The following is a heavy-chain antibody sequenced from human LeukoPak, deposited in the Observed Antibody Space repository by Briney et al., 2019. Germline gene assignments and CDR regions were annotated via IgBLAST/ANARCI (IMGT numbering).Heavy chain of an antibody. Sequence: SETLSLTCTVSGGSISSYYWSWIRQPAGKGLGWIGRIYTSGSTNYNPSLKSRVTMSVDTSKNQFSLKLSSVTAADTAVYYCAREDSGYGYRYYGMDVWGQGTTVTVSS. J-gene: IGHJ6*02. V-gene: IGHV4-4*07. CDR2: IYTSGST. CDR1: GGSISSYY. D-gene: IGHD5-12*01. CDR3: AREDSGYGYRYYGMDV.